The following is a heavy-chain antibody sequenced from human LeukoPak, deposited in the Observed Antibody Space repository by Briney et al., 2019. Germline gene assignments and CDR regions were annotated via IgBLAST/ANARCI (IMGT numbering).Heavy chain of an antibody. CDR3: ARINWNPDY. CDR2: IYHSGST. J-gene: IGHJ4*02. CDR1: GYSIIIGYH. Sequence: SETLSLTCAVSGYSIIIGYHWDWIRQPPGKGLEWIGSIYHSGSTYYNPSLKSRVTISVDTSKNQFSLKLGSVTAADTAVYYCARINWNPDYWGQGTLVTVSS. V-gene: IGHV4-38-2*01. D-gene: IGHD1-1*01.